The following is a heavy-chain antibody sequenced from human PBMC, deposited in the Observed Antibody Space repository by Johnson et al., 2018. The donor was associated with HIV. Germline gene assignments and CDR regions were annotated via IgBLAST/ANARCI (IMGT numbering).Heavy chain of an antibody. V-gene: IGHV3-30-3*01. CDR2: ISYDGSNK. CDR3: RVVGDAFDI. CDR1: GFSFSNYA. J-gene: IGHJ3*02. Sequence: QVQLVESGGGVVQPGRSLRLSCAASGFSFSNYAMHWVRQAPGQGLEWVAIISYDGSNKYYADSVKGRFTISRDNSKNTLYLQMNSLRVEDTAVYYVRVVGDAFDIWGQGTMVTVSS. D-gene: IGHD2-15*01.